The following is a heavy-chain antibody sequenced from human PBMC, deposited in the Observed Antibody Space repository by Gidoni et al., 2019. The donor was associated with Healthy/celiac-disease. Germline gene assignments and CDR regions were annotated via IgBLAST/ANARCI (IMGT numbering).Heavy chain of an antibody. V-gene: IGHV4-31*03. J-gene: IGHJ4*02. CDR2: IYYSGST. D-gene: IGHD5-18*01. CDR3: ARVGTGDTAMDSLDY. Sequence: QVQLQESGPGLVKPSQTLSLTCTVSGGSISSGGYYWSWLRQHPGKGLEWIGYIYYSGSTYYNPSLKSRVTISVDTSKNQCSLKLSSVTAADTAVYYCARVGTGDTAMDSLDYWGQGTLVTVSS. CDR1: GGSISSGGYY.